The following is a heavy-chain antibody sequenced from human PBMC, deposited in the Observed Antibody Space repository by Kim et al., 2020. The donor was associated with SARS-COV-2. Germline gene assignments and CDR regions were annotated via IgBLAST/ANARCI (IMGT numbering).Heavy chain of an antibody. D-gene: IGHD2-15*01. V-gene: IGHV5-51*01. CDR1: GHNFKDYW. CDR3: TRLLVEFTTPFGMDI. J-gene: IGHJ6*02. CDR2: IFPGDSDT. Sequence: GESLKISCKGSGHNFKDYWIGWVRQMPGKGLELMGIIFPGDSDTKYSPSFQGQVTISVDKSISTAYLQWRSLKASDSAIYYCTRLLVEFTTPFGMDIWGQGTTVIVSS.